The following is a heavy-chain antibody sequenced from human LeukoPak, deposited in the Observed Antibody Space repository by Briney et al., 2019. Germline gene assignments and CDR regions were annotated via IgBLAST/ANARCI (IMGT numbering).Heavy chain of an antibody. D-gene: IGHD5-12*01. J-gene: IGHJ6*02. Sequence: SETLSLTCTVSGGSISRYYWSWIRQPPGKGLEWIGYIYYSGSTNYNPSLKSRVTISVDTSKNQFSLKLSSVTAADTAVYYCARGPGYSGYDSNYYYYYGMDVWGQGTTVTVSS. CDR1: GGSISRYY. V-gene: IGHV4-59*01. CDR3: ARGPGYSGYDSNYYYYYGMDV. CDR2: IYYSGST.